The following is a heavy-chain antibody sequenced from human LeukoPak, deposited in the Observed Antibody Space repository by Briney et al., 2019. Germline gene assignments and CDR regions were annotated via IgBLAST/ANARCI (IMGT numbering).Heavy chain of an antibody. CDR1: GLTFSSYW. Sequence: GGSLRLSCAASGLTFSSYWMSWVRQAPGKGLEWVANLRQDGSEKYYVDSVKGRFTISRDNAKNSLYLQMNSLRAEDTAVYYCARGDIVTTSNIDYWGQGTLVTVSS. D-gene: IGHD5-12*01. V-gene: IGHV3-7*04. J-gene: IGHJ4*02. CDR3: ARGDIVTTSNIDY. CDR2: LRQDGSEK.